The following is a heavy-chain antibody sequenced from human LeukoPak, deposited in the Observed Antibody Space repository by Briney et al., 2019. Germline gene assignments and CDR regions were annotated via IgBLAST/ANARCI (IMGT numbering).Heavy chain of an antibody. J-gene: IGHJ4*02. D-gene: IGHD3-22*01. CDR2: INAGNGNT. CDR1: GYTFTSYV. Sequence: ASVKVSCKASGYTFTSYVMYWVRQAPGQRLEWMGWINAGNGNTKYSQKFQGRVTITRDTSASTAYVELSSLRSEDTAVYYCARGSSVYPRYFDFWGQGTLVTVSS. CDR3: ARGSSVYPRYFDF. V-gene: IGHV1-3*01.